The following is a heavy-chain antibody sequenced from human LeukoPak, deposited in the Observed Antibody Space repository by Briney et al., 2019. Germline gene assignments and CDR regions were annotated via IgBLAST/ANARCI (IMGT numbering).Heavy chain of an antibody. D-gene: IGHD6-6*01. CDR2: IYYGGRT. J-gene: IGHJ4*02. CDR1: GGSISSSGYY. Sequence: SETLSLTCSVSGGSISSSGYYWGWIRQPPGRGLEWIGSIYYGGRTYYNPSLKSRVTISVDTSKNQFSLKLSSVTAADTAVYYCARQGEEQLVDYWGQGTLVTVSS. CDR3: ARQGEEQLVDY. V-gene: IGHV4-39*01.